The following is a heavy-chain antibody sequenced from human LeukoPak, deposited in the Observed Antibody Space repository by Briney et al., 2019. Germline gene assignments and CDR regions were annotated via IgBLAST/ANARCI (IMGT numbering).Heavy chain of an antibody. CDR3: ARHSSSSVSPYNWFDP. D-gene: IGHD6-6*01. Sequence: GESLKISCKSFGYSFTDYWSAWVRQMPGKGLEWMGIIYPGDSDTRYSPSFQGQVTISADKSISTAYLQWSSLKASDTAVYYCARHSSSSVSPYNWFDPWGQGTLVIVSS. J-gene: IGHJ5*02. V-gene: IGHV5-51*01. CDR2: IYPGDSDT. CDR1: GYSFTDYW.